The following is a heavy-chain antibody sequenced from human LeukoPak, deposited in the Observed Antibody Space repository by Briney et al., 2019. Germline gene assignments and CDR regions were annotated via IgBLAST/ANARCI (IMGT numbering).Heavy chain of an antibody. D-gene: IGHD6-19*01. CDR2: ISWNSGTI. V-gene: IGHV3-9*01. CDR3: AKDNRRHYTSGPNPDSLH. Sequence: GGSLRLSCAGSGFIFNNYAMHWVRQPPGKGLEWVSGISWNSGTIDYADSVRGRFTISRGNAKNSLYLQMDSLRVEDTAFYYCAKDNRRHYTSGPNPDSLHWGQGALVTVSS. J-gene: IGHJ4*02. CDR1: GFIFNNYA.